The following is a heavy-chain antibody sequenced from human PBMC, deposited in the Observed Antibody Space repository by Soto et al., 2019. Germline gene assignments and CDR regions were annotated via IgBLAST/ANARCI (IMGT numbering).Heavy chain of an antibody. CDR1: GGTFSSYA. J-gene: IGHJ4*02. Sequence: ASVKVSCKASGGTFSSYAISWVRQAPGQGLEWMGGIIPIFGTANYAQKFQGRVTITADESTSTAYMELSSLRSEDTAVYYCARAGYSGYEGYNDTYYFDDWGQGTLVTVSS. CDR2: IIPIFGTA. CDR3: ARAGYSGYEGYNDTYYFDD. D-gene: IGHD5-12*01. V-gene: IGHV1-69*13.